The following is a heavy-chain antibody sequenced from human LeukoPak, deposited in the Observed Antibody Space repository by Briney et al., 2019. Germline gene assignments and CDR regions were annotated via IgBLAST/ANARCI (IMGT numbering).Heavy chain of an antibody. CDR3: VAGLASYYYYYGMDV. D-gene: IGHD3/OR15-3a*01. Sequence: ASVKVSCKASGYTFTSYDINWVRRATGQGLEWMGWMNPNSGNTGYAQKFQGRGTMTRNTSISTAYMELSSLRSEDTAVYYCVAGLASYYYYYGMDVWGQGTTVTVSS. CDR2: MNPNSGNT. V-gene: IGHV1-8*01. J-gene: IGHJ6*02. CDR1: GYTFTSYD.